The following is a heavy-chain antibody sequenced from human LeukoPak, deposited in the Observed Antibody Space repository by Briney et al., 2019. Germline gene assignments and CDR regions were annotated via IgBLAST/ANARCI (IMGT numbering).Heavy chain of an antibody. CDR1: GGSISSYY. J-gene: IGHJ4*02. Sequence: SETLSLTCTVSGGSISSYYWSWIRQPPGKGLEWIGYIYYSGSTNYNPSLKSRVTISVDTSKNQFSLKLSSVTAADTAVYYCARAPYDFWSGYYLYFDYWGQGTLVTVSS. CDR2: IYYSGST. V-gene: IGHV4-59*01. CDR3: ARAPYDFWSGYYLYFDY. D-gene: IGHD3-3*01.